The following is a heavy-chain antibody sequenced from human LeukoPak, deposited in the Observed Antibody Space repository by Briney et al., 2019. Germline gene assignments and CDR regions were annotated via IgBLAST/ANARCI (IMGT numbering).Heavy chain of an antibody. CDR3: ASGVSSSYTFDY. J-gene: IGHJ4*02. V-gene: IGHV4-31*02. CDR2: IYYSGST. D-gene: IGHD6-6*01. CDR1: GFTFSSYE. Sequence: LRLSCVASGFTFSSYEMNWVRQHPGKGLEWIGYIYYSGSTYYNPSLKSRVTISVDTSKNQFSLKLSSVTAADTAVYYCASGVSSSYTFDYWGQGTLVTVSS.